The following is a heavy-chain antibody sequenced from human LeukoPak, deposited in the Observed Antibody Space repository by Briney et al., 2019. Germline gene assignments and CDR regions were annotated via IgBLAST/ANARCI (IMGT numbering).Heavy chain of an antibody. CDR3: ATERYCYESSCQETDF. D-gene: IGHD3-22*01. V-gene: IGHV1-24*01. CDR1: GYTLSELS. CDR2: FNHEGGEK. Sequence: GASVTLSCTVSGYTLSELSMHWVRQAPGKGLEWVGGFNHEGGEKIYAKTFEGRVTMTEDTSTDTAYMELSSLRSEDTAGYYCATERYCYESSCQETDFWGRGTLVSVSS. J-gene: IGHJ4*02.